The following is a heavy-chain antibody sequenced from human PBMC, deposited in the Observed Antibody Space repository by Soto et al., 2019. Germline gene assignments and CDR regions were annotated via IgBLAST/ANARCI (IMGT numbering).Heavy chain of an antibody. CDR3: ARKGHCRGGRCYSESYYYGMDV. Sequence: ASVKVSCKASGYTFTSYGISWVRQAPGQGLEWMGWISAYNGNTNYAQKLQGRVTMTTDTSTSTAYMELRSLRSDDTAVYYCARKGHCRGGRCYSESYYYGMDVWGQGTTVTVSS. CDR2: ISAYNGNT. J-gene: IGHJ6*02. V-gene: IGHV1-18*01. CDR1: GYTFTSYG. D-gene: IGHD2-15*01.